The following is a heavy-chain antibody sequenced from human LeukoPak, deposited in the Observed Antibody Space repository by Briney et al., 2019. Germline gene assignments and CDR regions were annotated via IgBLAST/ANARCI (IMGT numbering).Heavy chain of an antibody. V-gene: IGHV3-64*01. CDR2: ISDNGGST. J-gene: IGHJ4*02. CDR3: ARGGGYFDSTGYFMYYFDY. Sequence: GGSLRLSCAASGFTFSGYAMHWVRQAPGKGLEYVSAISDNGGSTNYANSVKGRFTISRANSKNTVYLQMGSLRPEDMAVYYCARGGGYFDSTGYFMYYFDYWGQGALVTVSS. D-gene: IGHD3-22*01. CDR1: GFTFSGYA.